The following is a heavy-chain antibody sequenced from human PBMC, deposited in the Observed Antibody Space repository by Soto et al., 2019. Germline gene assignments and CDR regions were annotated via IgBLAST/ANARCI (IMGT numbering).Heavy chain of an antibody. D-gene: IGHD3-10*01. V-gene: IGHV4-31*03. Sequence: TLSLTCTVCGGSTNSSHCTWAWIRQPSGKGLEWIGYIYYRGSTYYNPSLKSRVTISVDTSKNQFSLKLSSVTAADTAVYYCARGWELGELLGPRLPSWFDPWGQGTLVTVSS. J-gene: IGHJ5*02. CDR3: ARGWELGELLGPRLPSWFDP. CDR2: IYYRGST. CDR1: GGSTNSSHCT.